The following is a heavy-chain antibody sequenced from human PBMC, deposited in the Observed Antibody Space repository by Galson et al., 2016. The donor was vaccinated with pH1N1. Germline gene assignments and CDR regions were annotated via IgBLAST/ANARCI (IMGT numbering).Heavy chain of an antibody. J-gene: IGHJ4*02. V-gene: IGHV3-74*01. CDR2: INSDSSFT. D-gene: IGHD6-13*01. CDR3: ARSPYSINWYYSF. CDR1: GFIFSDYW. Sequence: CAASGFIFSDYWMHWVRRGPETGLEWASRINSDSSFTRYTDSVKGRFTISRDNAKNTVYLQMNSLRAEDTAVYYCARSPYSINWYYSFWGRGIQVTVSS.